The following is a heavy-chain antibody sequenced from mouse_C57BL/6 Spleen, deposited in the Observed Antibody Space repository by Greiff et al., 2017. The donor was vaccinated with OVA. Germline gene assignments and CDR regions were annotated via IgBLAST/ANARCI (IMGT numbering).Heavy chain of an antibody. CDR3: ARDRELGDWYFDV. CDR1: GFTFSDYY. J-gene: IGHJ1*03. Sequence: EVKLMESEGGLVQPGSSMKLSCTASGFTFSDYYMAWVRQVPEKGLEWVANINYDGSSTYYLDSLKSRFIISRDNAKNILYLQMSSLKSEDTATYYCARDRELGDWYFDVWGTGTTVTVSS. V-gene: IGHV5-16*01. CDR2: INYDGSST. D-gene: IGHD4-1*01.